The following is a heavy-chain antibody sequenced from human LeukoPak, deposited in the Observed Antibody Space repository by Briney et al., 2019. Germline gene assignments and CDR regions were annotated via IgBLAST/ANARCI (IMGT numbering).Heavy chain of an antibody. V-gene: IGHV3-7*01. CDR3: ARDIENYGSGSYYLDY. Sequence: GGSLRLSCAASGFSFSSYLMSWVRQAPGKGLEWVANIKQDGNENYYVDSVKGRFTISRDDAKNSLYLQMNSLRAEDTAVYYCARDIENYGSGSYYLDYWGQGTLVTVSS. J-gene: IGHJ4*02. CDR1: GFSFSSYL. CDR2: IKQDGNEN. D-gene: IGHD3-10*01.